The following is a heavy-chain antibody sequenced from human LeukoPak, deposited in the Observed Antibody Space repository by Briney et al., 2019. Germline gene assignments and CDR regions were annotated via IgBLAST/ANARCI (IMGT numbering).Heavy chain of an antibody. D-gene: IGHD6-19*01. CDR1: GFTVSNNY. Sequence: GGSLRLSCTASGFTVSNNYMTWVRQAPAKGLEWVSVIYSGGSTYYADSVKGRFAISRDKSNNTLYLQMNSLRAEDTAVYYCARGALIAVAGYGHYMDVWGKGTTVTISS. J-gene: IGHJ6*03. CDR3: ARGALIAVAGYGHYMDV. CDR2: IYSGGST. V-gene: IGHV3-66*01.